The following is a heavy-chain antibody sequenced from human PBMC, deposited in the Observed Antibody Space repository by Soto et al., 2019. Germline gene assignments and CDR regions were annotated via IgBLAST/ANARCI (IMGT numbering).Heavy chain of an antibody. D-gene: IGHD5-12*01. V-gene: IGHV3-48*01. CDR3: ATSSGYPP. CDR1: GFTFSSYS. CDR2: ISYSSSTT. Sequence: EVQLVESGGGLVQPGGSLRLSCAASGFTFSSYSRNWVRQAAGKGLEWVSYISYSSSTTYYADSVKGRFTISRDNAKNSLYLQMNTLRAEDTAVYYCATSSGYPPWGQGTLVTVSS. J-gene: IGHJ5*02.